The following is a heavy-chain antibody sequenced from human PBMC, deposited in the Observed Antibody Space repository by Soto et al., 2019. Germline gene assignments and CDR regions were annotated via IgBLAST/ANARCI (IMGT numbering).Heavy chain of an antibody. D-gene: IGHD4-17*01. CDR3: ARGVDYGDYFPSYYYYGMDV. J-gene: IGHJ6*02. V-gene: IGHV1-69*13. CDR2: IIPIFGTA. Sequence: ASVKVSCKASGGTFSSYAISWVRQAPGQGLEWMGGIIPIFGTANYAQKFQGRVTITADESTSTAYMELSSLRSEDTAVYYCARGVDYGDYFPSYYYYGMDVWGQGTTVTVSS. CDR1: GGTFSSYA.